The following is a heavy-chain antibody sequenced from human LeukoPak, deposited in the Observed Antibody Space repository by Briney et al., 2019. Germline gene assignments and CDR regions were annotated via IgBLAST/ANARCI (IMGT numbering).Heavy chain of an antibody. CDR3: ARWELLPVGDY. D-gene: IGHD1-26*01. Sequence: GSLLLSCASSGFTFSSYAMSGLRPAPGKGLEGVAAISGSGGSTYYADSVKGRFRIYTDNSKNPLYLQMNSVRAEDTAVSYCARWELLPVGDYWGQGTLVTVSS. J-gene: IGHJ4*02. CDR2: ISGSGGST. CDR1: GFTFSSYA. V-gene: IGHV3-23*01.